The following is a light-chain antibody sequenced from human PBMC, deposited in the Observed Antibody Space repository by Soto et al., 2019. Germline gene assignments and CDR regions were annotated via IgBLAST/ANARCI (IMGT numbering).Light chain of an antibody. V-gene: IGKV1-27*01. J-gene: IGKJ1*01. CDR1: ERVSTY. Sequence: DIQMTQSPSSLSASVGDRVTITCRASERVSTYLAWYQQKPGKIPKLLIYAVSTLHQGVPSRFSGSGSGTDFTLTINSLQPEDVATYYCQRYNTAPWTFGPGTKVEVK. CDR2: AVS. CDR3: QRYNTAPWT.